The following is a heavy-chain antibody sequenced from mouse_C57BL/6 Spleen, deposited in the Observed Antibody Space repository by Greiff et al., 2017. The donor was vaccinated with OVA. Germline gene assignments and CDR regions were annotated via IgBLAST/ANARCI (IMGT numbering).Heavy chain of an antibody. V-gene: IGHV3-6*01. CDR2: ISYDGSN. J-gene: IGHJ2*01. Sequence: EVQLQQSGPGLVKPSQSLSLTCSVTGYSITSGYYWNWIRQFPGNKLEWMGYISYDGSNNYNPSLKNRISITRDTSKNQFFLKLNSVTTEDTATYYCARARTTVVATDYWGQGTTLTVSS. D-gene: IGHD1-1*01. CDR3: ARARTTVVATDY. CDR1: GYSITSGYY.